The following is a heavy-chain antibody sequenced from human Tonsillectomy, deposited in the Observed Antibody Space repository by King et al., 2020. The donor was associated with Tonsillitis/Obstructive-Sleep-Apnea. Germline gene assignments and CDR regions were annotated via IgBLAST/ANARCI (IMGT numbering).Heavy chain of an antibody. D-gene: IGHD6-19*01. CDR1: AGSISSYY. Sequence: QLQESGPGLVKPSETLSLTCTVSAGSISSYYWSWFRQPPGKGLEWIGYIYYSGSTNYNPSLKSRVTISVDTSKHQFSLKLSSVTAADTAVYYCARLPGRVSGWARLEYYYYGMAVWGKGTTFTCSS. V-gene: IGHV4-59*08. J-gene: IGHJ6*04. CDR3: ARLPGRVSGWARLEYYYYGMAV. CDR2: IYYSGST.